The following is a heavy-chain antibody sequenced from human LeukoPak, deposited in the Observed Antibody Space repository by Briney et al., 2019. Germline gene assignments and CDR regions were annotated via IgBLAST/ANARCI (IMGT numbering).Heavy chain of an antibody. CDR1: GFTFSSYS. Sequence: SGGSLRLSCAASGFTFSSYSMNWVRQAPGKGLERVSSISSSSSYIYYADSVKGRFTISRDNAKNSLYLQMNSLRAEDTAVYYCAREGLVGATDYYYYGMDVWGQGTTVTVSS. CDR2: ISSSSSYI. J-gene: IGHJ6*02. D-gene: IGHD1-26*01. V-gene: IGHV3-21*01. CDR3: AREGLVGATDYYYYGMDV.